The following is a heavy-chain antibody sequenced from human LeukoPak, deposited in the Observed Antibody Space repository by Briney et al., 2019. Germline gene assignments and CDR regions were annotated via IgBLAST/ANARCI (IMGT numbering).Heavy chain of an antibody. D-gene: IGHD3-10*01. Sequence: PSETLSLTCTVSGGSISSGGYYWSWIRQHPGKGLEWIGYIYYSGSTYYSPFLKSRVTISVDTSKNQFSLKLSSVTAADTAVYYCARFEGVRQKSYYYGSGSYYSYYFDYWGQGTLVTVSS. CDR1: GGSISSGGYY. V-gene: IGHV4-31*03. CDR3: ARFEGVRQKSYYYGSGSYYSYYFDY. J-gene: IGHJ4*02. CDR2: IYYSGST.